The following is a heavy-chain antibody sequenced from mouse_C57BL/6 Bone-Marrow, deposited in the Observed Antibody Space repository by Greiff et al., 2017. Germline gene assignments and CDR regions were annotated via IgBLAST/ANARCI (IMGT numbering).Heavy chain of an antibody. Sequence: VQRVESGPGLVAPSQSLSITCTVSGFSLTSYAISWVRQPPGKGLEWLGVIWTGGGTNYTSALKSRLSISKDNSKSQVFLKMNSLQTDDTARYYCASLLLGAMDYWGQGTSVTVSS. CDR2: IWTGGGT. V-gene: IGHV2-9-1*01. D-gene: IGHD1-1*01. CDR1: GFSLTSYA. CDR3: ASLLLGAMDY. J-gene: IGHJ4*01.